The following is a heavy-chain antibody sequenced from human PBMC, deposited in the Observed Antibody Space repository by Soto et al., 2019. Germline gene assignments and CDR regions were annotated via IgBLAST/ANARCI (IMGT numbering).Heavy chain of an antibody. V-gene: IGHV3-73*01. J-gene: IGHJ2*01. Sequence: GGSLRLSCAASGFTFSGSAMHWVRQASGKGLEWVGRIRSKANSYATAYAASVKGRFTISRDDSKNTAYLQMNSLKTEDTAVYYCTRHPPEATSGYWYFDLWGRGTLVTVSS. CDR1: GFTFSGSA. CDR3: TRHPPEATSGYWYFDL. CDR2: IRSKANSYAT. D-gene: IGHD6-25*01.